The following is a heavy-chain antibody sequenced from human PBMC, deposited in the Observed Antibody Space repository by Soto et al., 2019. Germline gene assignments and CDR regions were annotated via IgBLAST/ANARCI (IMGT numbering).Heavy chain of an antibody. CDR3: TAPTREEAFDI. Sequence: GGPLRLSCAASGFTFSNAWMSWVRQAPGKGLEWVGRIKSKTDGGTTDYAAPVKGRFTISRDDSKNTLYLQMNSLKTEDTAVYYCTAPTREEAFDIWGQGTMVTVSS. CDR2: IKSKTDGGTT. J-gene: IGHJ3*02. V-gene: IGHV3-15*01. CDR1: GFTFSNAW.